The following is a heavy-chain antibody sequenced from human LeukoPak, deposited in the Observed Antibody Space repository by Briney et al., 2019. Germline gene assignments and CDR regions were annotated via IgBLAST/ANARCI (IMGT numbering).Heavy chain of an antibody. CDR2: ISNDGSST. CDR3: AKDQTVVVIATYYFDY. D-gene: IGHD2-21*01. J-gene: IGHJ4*02. CDR1: GFTFSSYW. V-gene: IGHV3-74*01. Sequence: GGSLRLSCAASGFTFSSYWRHWVRQAPGKGLVWVSRISNDGSSTTYADSVKGRFTISRDNSKNTLYLQMNSLRAEDTAVYYCAKDQTVVVIATYYFDYWGQGTLVTVSS.